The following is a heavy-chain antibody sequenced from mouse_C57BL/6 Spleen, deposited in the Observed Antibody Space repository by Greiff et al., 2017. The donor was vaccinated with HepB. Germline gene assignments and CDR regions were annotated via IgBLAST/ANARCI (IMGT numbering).Heavy chain of an antibody. CDR3: ARRLSTVVATRFAY. CDR1: GFSLTSYG. CDR2: IWSGGST. J-gene: IGHJ3*01. D-gene: IGHD1-1*01. V-gene: IGHV2-2*01. Sequence: VQLKQSGPGLVQPSQSLSITCTVSGFSLTSYGVHWVRQSPGKGLEWLGVIWSGGSTDYNAAFISRLSISKDNSKSQVFFKMNSLQADDTAIYYCARRLSTVVATRFAYWGQGTLVTVSA.